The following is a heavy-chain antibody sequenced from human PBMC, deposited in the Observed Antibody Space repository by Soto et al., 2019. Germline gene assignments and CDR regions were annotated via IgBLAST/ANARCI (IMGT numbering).Heavy chain of an antibody. J-gene: IGHJ4*02. V-gene: IGHV3-48*02. CDR1: GFTFSSYS. CDR3: ARHRGVGSFDY. D-gene: IGHD1-26*01. Sequence: EVQLVESGGGLVQPGGSLRLSCAASGFTFSSYSMNWVRQVPGKGLEWISYISSAGSTTYSADSVKGRFAISRDNVKNSLSLQMNSLRDDDTGFYYCARHRGVGSFDYWGQGTLVTVSS. CDR2: ISSAGSTT.